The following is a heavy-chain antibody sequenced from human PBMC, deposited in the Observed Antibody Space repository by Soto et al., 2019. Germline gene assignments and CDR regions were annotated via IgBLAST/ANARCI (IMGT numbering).Heavy chain of an antibody. V-gene: IGHV1-3*01. J-gene: IGHJ4*02. CDR1: GYTFTNYA. Sequence: QVQLLQSGAEVKKPGASLKVSCKASGYTFTNYAIHWVRQAPGQRLEWMGWINGGNGDTKYSQRFQGRVTITRDTSARIAYVELSSLRSEDTAVYYCARGVGQYDYWGQGTLVTVSS. D-gene: IGHD3-10*01. CDR3: ARGVGQYDY. CDR2: INGGNGDT.